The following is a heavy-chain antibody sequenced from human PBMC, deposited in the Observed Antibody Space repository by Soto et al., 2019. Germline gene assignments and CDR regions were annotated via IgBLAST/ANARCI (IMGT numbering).Heavy chain of an antibody. CDR3: AGVDGKGDCSDP. CDR1: GVSISSSDFY. D-gene: IGHD2-15*01. V-gene: IGHV4-39*01. CDR2: RYYSGST. J-gene: IGHJ5*02. Sequence: SETLSLTCTVSGVSISSSDFYWVWLRQTPGKGLEVIGSRYYSGSTYYNPSLKSRLTISVDTSKNQFTLKLSSVTAADTAVYCCAGVDGKGDCSDPWGEGALVTVSS.